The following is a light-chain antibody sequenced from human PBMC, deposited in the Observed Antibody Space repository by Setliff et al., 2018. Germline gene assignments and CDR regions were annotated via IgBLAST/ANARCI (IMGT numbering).Light chain of an antibody. CDR2: EVS. J-gene: IGLJ1*01. V-gene: IGLV2-14*01. CDR1: SSDVGDYKY. CDR3: MSYTTIRTYV. Sequence: QSVLTQPASVSGSPGQSITISCTGTSSDVGDYKYVSWYQQLPGKAPKLIIFEVSNRPSGIPNRFSGSKSGNTASLTISGLQAEDEADYYCMSYTTIRTYVFGTGTKVTVL.